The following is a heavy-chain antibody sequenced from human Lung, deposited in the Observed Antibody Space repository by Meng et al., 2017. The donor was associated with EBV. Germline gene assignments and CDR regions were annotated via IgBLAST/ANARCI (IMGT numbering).Heavy chain of an antibody. Sequence: QTVPGLGTPSQTLSPTCVISGDIFPSSSAAWTWIRQSPSRGLEWLGRTYYRSKWYNDYAVFVKSRITINPDTSKNQFSLQLNSVTPEDTAVYYCARGATSVFDLWGRGTLVTVSS. J-gene: IGHJ2*01. CDR2: TYYRSKWYN. V-gene: IGHV6-1*01. CDR1: GDIFPSSSAA. CDR3: ARGATSVFDL.